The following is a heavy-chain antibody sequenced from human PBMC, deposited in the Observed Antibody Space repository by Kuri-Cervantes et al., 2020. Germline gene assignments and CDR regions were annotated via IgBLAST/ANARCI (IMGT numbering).Heavy chain of an antibody. Sequence: GESLKISCAASGFTFDDYGMNWVRQAPGKGLEWVSVISGSGGSTYYADSVKGRFTISRDKSKNTLYLQMNSLRAEDTAVYYCAKGEVVTAIPMFFDYWGQGTLVTVSS. CDR1: GFTFDDYG. CDR3: AKGEVVTAIPMFFDY. V-gene: IGHV3-23*01. J-gene: IGHJ4*02. CDR2: ISGSGGST. D-gene: IGHD2-21*02.